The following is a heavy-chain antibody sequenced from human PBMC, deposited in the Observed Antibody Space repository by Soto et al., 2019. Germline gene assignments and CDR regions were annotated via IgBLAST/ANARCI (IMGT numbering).Heavy chain of an antibody. D-gene: IGHD3-10*01. CDR3: ARGVYYYGSGSPGGWFDP. Sequence: QVQLVQSGAEVKKPGASVKVSCKASGYTFTSYDSNWVRQATGQGLEWMGWMNPNSGNTGYAQKFQGRVTMTRNTSISTAYMELSSLRSEDTAVYYCARGVYYYGSGSPGGWFDPWGQGTLVTVSS. CDR2: MNPNSGNT. J-gene: IGHJ5*02. CDR1: GYTFTSYD. V-gene: IGHV1-8*01.